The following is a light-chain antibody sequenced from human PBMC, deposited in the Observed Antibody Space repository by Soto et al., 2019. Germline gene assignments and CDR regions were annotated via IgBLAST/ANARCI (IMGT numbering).Light chain of an antibody. J-gene: IGLJ2*01. CDR2: LEGSGSY. Sequence: QLVLTQSSSASASLGSSVRLTCTLSSGHSSYIIAWHQQQPGKAPRYLMKLEGSGSYNKGSGVPDRFSGSSSGAARYLTISNLQSEDEADYYCETWDSNSVVFGGGTKLTVL. V-gene: IGLV4-60*03. CDR1: SGHSSYI. CDR3: ETWDSNSVV.